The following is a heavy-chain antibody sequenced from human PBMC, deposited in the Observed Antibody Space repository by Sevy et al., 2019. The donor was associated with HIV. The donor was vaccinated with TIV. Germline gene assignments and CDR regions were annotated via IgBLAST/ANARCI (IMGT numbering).Heavy chain of an antibody. Sequence: GGSLRLSCAASGFTLNNYDIHWVRQPTGRGLEWVSVIRTTGNTHSPDSVKGRFTVSRENAKNSLYLQMNSLRAGDTAVYYGAREVSGSLYGMDVWGQGTTVTVSS. J-gene: IGHJ6*02. CDR2: IRTTGNT. CDR1: GFTLNNYD. CDR3: AREVSGSLYGMDV. D-gene: IGHD3-10*01. V-gene: IGHV3-13*01.